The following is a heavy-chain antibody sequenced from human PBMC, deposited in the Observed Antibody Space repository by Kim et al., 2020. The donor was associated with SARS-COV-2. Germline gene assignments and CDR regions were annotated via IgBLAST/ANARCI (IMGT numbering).Heavy chain of an antibody. CDR2: MYLNGNT. CDR3: AGGEYYYDS. V-gene: IGHV4-30-2*01. J-gene: IGHJ4*02. CDR1: GASVTSCGSS. Sequence: SETLSLTCAVSGASVTSCGSSWIWIRQPPGLGLEWVGYMYLNGNTYSNPSLKSRVSISVDRYKNQFTLNLTSVTAADTAVYYCAGGEYYYDSWSPGTLLTVSS.